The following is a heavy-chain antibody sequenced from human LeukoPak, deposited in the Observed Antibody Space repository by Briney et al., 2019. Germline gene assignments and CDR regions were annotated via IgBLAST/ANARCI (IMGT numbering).Heavy chain of an antibody. Sequence: SETLSLTCTVSGGSISSYYWSWIRQPPGKGLEWIGYIYYSGSTNYNPSLKSRVTISVDTSKNQFSLKLSSVTAADTAVYYCARDRWGYSYGYYYYYYMDVWGKGTTVTISS. V-gene: IGHV4-59*01. CDR1: GGSISSYY. CDR3: ARDRWGYSYGYYYYYYMDV. CDR2: IYYSGST. D-gene: IGHD5-18*01. J-gene: IGHJ6*03.